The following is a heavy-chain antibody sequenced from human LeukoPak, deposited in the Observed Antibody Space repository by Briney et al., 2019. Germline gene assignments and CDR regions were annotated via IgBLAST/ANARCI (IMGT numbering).Heavy chain of an antibody. V-gene: IGHV3-21*01. J-gene: IGHJ4*02. CDR1: GFTFRRYT. CDR2: LSPTRFYK. Sequence: PGGSLRLSCAASGFTFRRYTMNWVRQAPGKGLEWVSSLSPTRFYKYHADSLKGRFTISRDNSKNTLYLQMNSLRAEDTAVYYCAREVRGLSTFEYWGQGTLVTVSS. D-gene: IGHD2/OR15-2a*01. CDR3: AREVRGLSTFEY.